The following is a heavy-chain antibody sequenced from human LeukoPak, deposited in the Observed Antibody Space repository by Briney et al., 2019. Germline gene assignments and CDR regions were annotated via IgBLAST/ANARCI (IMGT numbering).Heavy chain of an antibody. CDR1: GGSFSGYY. CDR2: INHSGST. CDR3: ARGPSYGILTGYYTYYFDY. J-gene: IGHJ4*02. D-gene: IGHD3-9*01. V-gene: IGHV4-34*01. Sequence: SETLSLTCAVYGGSFSGYYWSWIRQPPGKGLEWIGEINHSGSTNYNPSLKSRVTISVDTSKNQFSLKLSSVTAADTAVYYCARGPSYGILTGYYTYYFDYWGQGTLVTVSS.